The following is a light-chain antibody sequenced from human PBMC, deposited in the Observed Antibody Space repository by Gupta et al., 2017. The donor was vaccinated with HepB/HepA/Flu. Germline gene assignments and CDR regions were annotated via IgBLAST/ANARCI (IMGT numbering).Light chain of an antibody. J-gene: IGLJ2*01. CDR1: SSNIGNNA. Sequence: QSVLTQPPSVSEAPRQRVTISCSGSSSNIGNNAVNWYQQLPGKAPKLLIYYDDLRPSGVSDRFSGSKSGTSASLAISGLQAEDEADYYCAACDDSLNGVVFGGGTKLTVL. V-gene: IGLV1-36*01. CDR3: AACDDSLNGVV. CDR2: YDD.